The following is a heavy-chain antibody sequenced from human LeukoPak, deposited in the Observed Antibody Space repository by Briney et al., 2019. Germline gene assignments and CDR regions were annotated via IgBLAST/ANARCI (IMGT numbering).Heavy chain of an antibody. CDR3: ARGAYSNYAY. V-gene: IGHV4-59*01. CDR2: IHYSGST. J-gene: IGHJ4*02. D-gene: IGHD4-11*01. CDR1: GGSISSYY. Sequence: SETLSLTCTVSGGSISSYYWSWIRQPPGKGLEWIGYIHYSGSTNYNPSLKSRVTISVDTSKNQFSLKLSSVTAADTAVYYCARGAYSNYAYWGQGTLVTVSS.